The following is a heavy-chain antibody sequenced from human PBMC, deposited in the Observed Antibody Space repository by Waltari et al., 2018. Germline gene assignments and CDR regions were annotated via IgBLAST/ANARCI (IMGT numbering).Heavy chain of an antibody. Sequence: QVQLVLSGAEVKKPGASVRVSCTASGHTFTCYYMHGVRLAPGQGLEWMGWINPNSGGTNYAQKFQGRVTMTRDTSISTAYMELSRLRSDDTAVYYCARDLREPRWYSPGLPRDVWGKGTTVTISS. CDR3: ARDLREPRWYSPGLPRDV. CDR2: INPNSGGT. D-gene: IGHD2-15*01. CDR1: GHTFTCYY. J-gene: IGHJ6*04. V-gene: IGHV1-2*02.